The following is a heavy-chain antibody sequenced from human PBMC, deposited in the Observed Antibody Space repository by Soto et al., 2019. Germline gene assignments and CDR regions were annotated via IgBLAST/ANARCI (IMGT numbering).Heavy chain of an antibody. CDR3: AALYYDILTGPYDAFDI. V-gene: IGHV1-58*02. J-gene: IGHJ3*02. D-gene: IGHD3-9*01. CDR1: GFTFTSSA. CDR2: NVVGSGNT. Sequence: SVKVSCKASGFTFTSSAMQWVRQARGQRLEWIGWNVVGSGNTNYAQKFQERVTITRDMSTSTAYMELSSLRSEDTAVYYCAALYYDILTGPYDAFDIWGQGTMVTVSS.